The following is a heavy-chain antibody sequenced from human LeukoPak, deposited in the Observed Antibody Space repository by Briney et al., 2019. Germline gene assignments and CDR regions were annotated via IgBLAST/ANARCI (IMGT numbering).Heavy chain of an antibody. J-gene: IGHJ4*02. Sequence: SGGSLRLSCAASGFTFSSYSMNWVRQAPGKGLEWISYISSSSSTIYYADSVRGRFTISRDNAKNSLYLQMNSLRAEDTAVYYCAKDNKKRAAAGDFDYWGQGTLVTVSS. CDR2: ISSSSSTI. D-gene: IGHD6-13*01. V-gene: IGHV3-48*04. CDR3: AKDNKKRAAAGDFDY. CDR1: GFTFSSYS.